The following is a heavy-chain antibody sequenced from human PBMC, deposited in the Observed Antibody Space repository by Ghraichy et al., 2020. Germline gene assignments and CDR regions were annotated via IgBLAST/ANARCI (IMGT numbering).Heavy chain of an antibody. CDR2: ISAYSGNT. CDR1: TYTFTSYG. CDR3: ARASRTSCPTYYLDF. D-gene: IGHD2-2*01. J-gene: IGHJ4*02. V-gene: IGHV1-18*04. Sequence: ASVKVSCKASTYTFTSYGINWVRQAPGQGLEWMGWISAYSGNTRYAQGFQGRVTMTTDTSTSTAYMELRSLTSDDTAVYYCARASRTSCPTYYLDFWGQGTTVTVSS.